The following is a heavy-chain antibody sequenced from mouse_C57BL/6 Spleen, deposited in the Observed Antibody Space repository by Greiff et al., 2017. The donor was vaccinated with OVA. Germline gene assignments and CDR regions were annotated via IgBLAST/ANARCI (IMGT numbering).Heavy chain of an antibody. CDR2: IDPNSGGT. D-gene: IGHD2-3*01. CDR1: GYTFTSYW. CDR3: ARPLYDGYYFDY. J-gene: IGHJ2*01. V-gene: IGHV1-72*01. Sequence: QVQLQQPGAELVKPGASVKLSCKASGYTFTSYWMHWVKQRPGRGLEWIGRIDPNSGGTKYNEKFKSKATLTVDKTSSTAYVQLSSLTSEDSAFYYCARPLYDGYYFDYWGQGTTLTVSS.